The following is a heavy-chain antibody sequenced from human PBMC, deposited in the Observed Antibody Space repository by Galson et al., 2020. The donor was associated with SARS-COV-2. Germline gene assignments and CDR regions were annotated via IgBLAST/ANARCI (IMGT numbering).Heavy chain of an antibody. Sequence: GESLKISFKGSGYSFTSYWIGWVRQMPGKGLEWMGIIYPGDSDTRYSPSFQGQVTISADKSISTAYLQWSSLKASDTAMYYCARRVGYYDSSGYYYTEFDYWGQGTLVTVSS. CDR3: ARRVGYYDSSGYYYTEFDY. CDR2: IYPGDSDT. CDR1: GYSFTSYW. D-gene: IGHD3-22*01. V-gene: IGHV5-51*01. J-gene: IGHJ4*02.